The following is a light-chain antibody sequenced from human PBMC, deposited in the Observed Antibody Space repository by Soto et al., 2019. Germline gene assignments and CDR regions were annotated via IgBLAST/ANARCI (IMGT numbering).Light chain of an antibody. CDR1: QGISSY. CDR2: AAS. Sequence: IQMTQSPSAMSASVVYRVTITCLASQGISSYLAWYQQKPGKAPKLLIYAASTLQSGVPSRFSGSGSGTDFTLTISCLQSEDFATYYCQQYYSYPQTFGQGTKVDIK. J-gene: IGKJ1*01. V-gene: IGKV1-8*01. CDR3: QQYYSYPQT.